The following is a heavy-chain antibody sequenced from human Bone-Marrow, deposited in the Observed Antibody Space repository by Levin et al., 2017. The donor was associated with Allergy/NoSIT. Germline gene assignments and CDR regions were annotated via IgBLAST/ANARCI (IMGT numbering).Heavy chain of an antibody. D-gene: IGHD6-19*01. Sequence: SSETLSLTCAVYGGSFSDYYWSWIRQPPGKGLEWIGEINHSGSTNYNPSLKSRVTISEDTSKNQFSLKLSSVTAADTAVYYCARSVAGLDYWGQGTLVTVSS. CDR3: ARSVAGLDY. V-gene: IGHV4-34*01. CDR2: INHSGST. J-gene: IGHJ4*02. CDR1: GGSFSDYY.